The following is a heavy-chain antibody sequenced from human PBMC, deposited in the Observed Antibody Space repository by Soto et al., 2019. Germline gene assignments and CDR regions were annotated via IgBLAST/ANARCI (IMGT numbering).Heavy chain of an antibody. CDR3: ARSLCSGGSCYSNYYYYMDV. CDR1: GGTFSSYT. Sequence: QVQLVQSGAEVKKPGSSVKVSCKASGGTFSSYTISWVRQAPGQGLEWMGRIIPILGIANYAQKFQGRVMITADKSTSTAYMELSSLRSEDTAVYYCARSLCSGGSCYSNYYYYMDVWGKGTTVTVSS. V-gene: IGHV1-69*02. J-gene: IGHJ6*03. CDR2: IIPILGIA. D-gene: IGHD2-15*01.